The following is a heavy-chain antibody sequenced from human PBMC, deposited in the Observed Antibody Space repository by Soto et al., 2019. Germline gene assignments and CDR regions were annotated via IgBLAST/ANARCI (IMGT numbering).Heavy chain of an antibody. D-gene: IGHD3-16*01. Sequence: GGSLRLSCAASGFTFSHYTMSWVRQLPGKGLEWVAVICYDGSNKYYADSVKGRFTISRDNSKNTLYLQMNSLRAEDTAVYYCARGGLRHSGFRWFDPWGQGTLVTVSS. CDR1: GFTFSHYT. J-gene: IGHJ5*02. V-gene: IGHV3-33*08. CDR3: ARGGLRHSGFRWFDP. CDR2: ICYDGSNK.